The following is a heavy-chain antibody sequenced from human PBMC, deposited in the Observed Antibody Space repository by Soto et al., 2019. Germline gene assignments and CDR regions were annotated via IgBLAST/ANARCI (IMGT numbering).Heavy chain of an antibody. J-gene: IGHJ4*02. CDR1: GGSFSGYY. V-gene: IGHV4-34*01. CDR3: AGKPNALSYFDY. Sequence: PSETLSLTCAVYGGSFSGYYWSWIRQPPGKGLEWIGEINHSGSTNYNPSLKSRVTISLDTSKNQFSLKLNSVTAADTAVYFCAGKPNALSYFDYWAREPWSPS. D-gene: IGHD2-8*01. CDR2: INHSGST.